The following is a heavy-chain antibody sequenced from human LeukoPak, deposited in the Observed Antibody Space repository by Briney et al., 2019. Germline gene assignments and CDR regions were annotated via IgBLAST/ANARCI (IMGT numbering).Heavy chain of an antibody. Sequence: GGSLRLSRAASGFTFSSYWMSWVRQAPGEGLEWVANIKQDGSEKYYVDSVKGRFTISRDNAKNSLYLQMNSLRAEDTAVYYCARELVVAGTDYWGQGTLVTVSS. V-gene: IGHV3-7*01. J-gene: IGHJ4*02. D-gene: IGHD6-19*01. CDR1: GFTFSSYW. CDR3: ARELVVAGTDY. CDR2: IKQDGSEK.